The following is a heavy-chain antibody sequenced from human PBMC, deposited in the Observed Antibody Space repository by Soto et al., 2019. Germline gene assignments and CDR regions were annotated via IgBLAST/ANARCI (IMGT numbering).Heavy chain of an antibody. CDR2: ISYDGSNK. D-gene: IGHD2-2*01. CDR3: AKDTGDCSRTNCNPGNNWFGP. V-gene: IGHV3-30*18. CDR1: GFTFSSYG. J-gene: IGHJ5*02. Sequence: QVQLVESGGGVVQPGRSLRLSCAASGFTFSSYGMHWVRQAPGKGLEWVAVISYDGSNKYYADSVKGRFTISRDNSKNTLYLQMDSLRTDDTATYFCAKDTGDCSRTNCNPGNNWFGPWGQGDLVTVSS.